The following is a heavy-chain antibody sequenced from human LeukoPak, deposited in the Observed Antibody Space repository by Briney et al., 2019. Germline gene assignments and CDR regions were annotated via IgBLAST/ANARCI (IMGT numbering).Heavy chain of an antibody. CDR1: GGSFSGYY. J-gene: IGHJ3*02. CDR2: INHSGST. CDR3: ARGGYSGLTI. D-gene: IGHD5-12*01. V-gene: IGHV4-34*01. Sequence: SETLSLTCAVYGGSFSGYYWSWIRQPPGKGLEWIGEINHSGSTNYNPSLESRVTISVDTSKNQFSLKLSSVTAADTAVYYCARGGYSGLTIWGQGTMVTVSS.